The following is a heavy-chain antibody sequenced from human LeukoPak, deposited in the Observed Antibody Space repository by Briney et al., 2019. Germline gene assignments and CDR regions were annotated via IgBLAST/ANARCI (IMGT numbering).Heavy chain of an antibody. J-gene: IGHJ4*02. CDR3: AKIFSWYEEFDY. Sequence: GGSLRLSCAASGFTFSRYAMSWVRQAPGKGLEWVSALGVSVSGYGGSTYYADSVKGRFTISRDNSKNTLYLQMNSLRAEDTAVYYCAKIFSWYEEFDYWGQGTLVTVSS. D-gene: IGHD6-13*01. CDR1: GFTFSRYA. CDR2: LGVSVSGYGGST. V-gene: IGHV3-23*01.